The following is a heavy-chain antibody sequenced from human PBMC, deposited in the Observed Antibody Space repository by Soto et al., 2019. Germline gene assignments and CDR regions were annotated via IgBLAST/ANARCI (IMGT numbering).Heavy chain of an antibody. CDR1: GFTFSSYG. V-gene: IGHV3-30*18. Sequence: GGSLRLSCAASGFTFSSYGMHWVRQAPGKGLEWVAVISYDGSNKHYADSVKGRFTISRDNSKNTLYLQMNSLRAEDTAVYYCAKGDWYLLYFDYWGQGTLVTVSS. J-gene: IGHJ4*02. CDR2: ISYDGSNK. CDR3: AKGDWYLLYFDY. D-gene: IGHD3-9*01.